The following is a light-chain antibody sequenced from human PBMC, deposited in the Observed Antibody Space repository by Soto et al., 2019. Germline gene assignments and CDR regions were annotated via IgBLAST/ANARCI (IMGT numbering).Light chain of an antibody. CDR1: QSLLYSNGYNY. CDR3: MQTLQTPRT. J-gene: IGKJ1*01. CDR2: LGS. V-gene: IGKV2-28*01. Sequence: DLVMTQSPLSLPVTPGEPASISCRSSQSLLYSNGYNYLDWYLQKPGQSPQLLIYLGSNRASGVPDRFSGSGSGTEFTLKISRVEAEDVGVYYCMQTLQTPRTFGQGTKVEIK.